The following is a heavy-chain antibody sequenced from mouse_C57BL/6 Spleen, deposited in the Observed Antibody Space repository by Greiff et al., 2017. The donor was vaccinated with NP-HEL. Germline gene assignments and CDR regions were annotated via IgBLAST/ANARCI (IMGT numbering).Heavy chain of an antibody. Sequence: QVQLQQPGAELVMPGASVKLSCKASGYTFTSYWMHWVKQRPGQGLEWIGEIDPSDSYTNYNQKFKGKSTLTVDKSSSTAYMQLSSLTSEDSAVYYCASRWERVDYWGQGTTLTVSS. D-gene: IGHD1-1*02. V-gene: IGHV1-69*01. CDR1: GYTFTSYW. CDR3: ASRWERVDY. CDR2: IDPSDSYT. J-gene: IGHJ2*01.